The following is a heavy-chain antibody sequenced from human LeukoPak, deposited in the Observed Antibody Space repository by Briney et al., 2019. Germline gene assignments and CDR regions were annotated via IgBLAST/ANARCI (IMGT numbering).Heavy chain of an antibody. Sequence: SETLSLTCTVSGGSISSSSYYWGWIRQPPGKGLEWIGSIYYSGSTYYNPSLKSRVTISVDTSKNQFSLKLSSVTAADTAVYYCTREVGANDYWGQGTLVTVSS. CDR1: GGSISSSSYY. CDR2: IYYSGST. CDR3: TREVGANDY. J-gene: IGHJ4*02. V-gene: IGHV4-39*07. D-gene: IGHD1-26*01.